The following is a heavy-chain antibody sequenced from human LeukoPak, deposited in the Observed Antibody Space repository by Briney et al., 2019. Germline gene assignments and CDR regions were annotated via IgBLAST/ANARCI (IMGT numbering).Heavy chain of an antibody. CDR1: GFTFSSYA. CDR3: AKDVLTGLPLRGFDP. J-gene: IGHJ5*02. D-gene: IGHD3-9*01. CDR2: ISGSGGST. V-gene: IGHV3-23*01. Sequence: GGSLRLSCAASGFTFSSYAMSWVRQAPGKGLEWVSAISGSGGSTYYADSVKGRFTFSRDNSKSTLYLQMNSLRAEDTAVYYCAKDVLTGLPLRGFDPWGQGTLVTVSS.